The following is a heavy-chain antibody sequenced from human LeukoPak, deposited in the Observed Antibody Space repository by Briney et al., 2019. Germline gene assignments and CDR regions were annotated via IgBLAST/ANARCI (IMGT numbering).Heavy chain of an antibody. D-gene: IGHD5-18*01. CDR2: ISWNSGSI. J-gene: IGHJ4*02. V-gene: IGHV3-9*01. Sequence: SGGSLRLSCAASGFTFDDYAMHWVRQAPGKGLEWVSGISWNSGSIGYADSVKGRFTISRDNAKNSLYLQMNSLRAEDTALYYCAKDYTAMVRGPDCWGQGTLVTVSS. CDR1: GFTFDDYA. CDR3: AKDYTAMVRGPDC.